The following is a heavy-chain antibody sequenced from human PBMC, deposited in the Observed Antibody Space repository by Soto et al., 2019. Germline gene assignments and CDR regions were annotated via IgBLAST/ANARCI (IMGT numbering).Heavy chain of an antibody. V-gene: IGHV1-69*02. D-gene: IGHD6-19*01. CDR1: GGTFSSYT. CDR2: IIPILGIA. Sequence: QVQLVQSGAEVKKPGSSVKVSCKASGGTFSSYTISWVRQAPGQGLEWMGRIIPILGIANYAQKFQGRVTITADKSTSTAYMELSSLRSEDTAVYCCASSVAGYHFDYWGQGTLVTVSS. J-gene: IGHJ4*02. CDR3: ASSVAGYHFDY.